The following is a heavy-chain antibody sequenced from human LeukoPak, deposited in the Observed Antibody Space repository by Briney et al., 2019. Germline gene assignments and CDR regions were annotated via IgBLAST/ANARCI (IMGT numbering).Heavy chain of an antibody. D-gene: IGHD3-3*01. CDR1: GGSISSHY. Sequence: SETLSLTCTVSGGSISSHYWSWIRQPPGKGLEWIGYIYYSGSTNYNPSLKSRVTISVDTSKNQFSLKLSSVTAADTAVYYCARSPSYYDFWSGYLQDYYYYMDVWGKGTTVTVSS. J-gene: IGHJ6*03. CDR2: IYYSGST. CDR3: ARSPSYYDFWSGYLQDYYYYMDV. V-gene: IGHV4-59*11.